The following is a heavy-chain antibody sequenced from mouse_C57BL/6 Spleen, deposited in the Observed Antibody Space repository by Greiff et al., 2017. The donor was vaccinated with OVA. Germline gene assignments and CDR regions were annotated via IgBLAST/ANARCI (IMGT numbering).Heavy chain of an antibody. Sequence: VQLQQSGAELVMPGASVKLSCKASGYTFTSYWMHWVKQRPGQGLEWIGEIDPSDSYTNYNQKFKGKSTLTVDKSSSTAYMQLSSLTSEDSAVYYCARDECFDYWGQGTTLTVSS. V-gene: IGHV1-69*01. J-gene: IGHJ2*01. CDR2: IDPSDSYT. CDR3: ARDECFDY. CDR1: GYTFTSYW.